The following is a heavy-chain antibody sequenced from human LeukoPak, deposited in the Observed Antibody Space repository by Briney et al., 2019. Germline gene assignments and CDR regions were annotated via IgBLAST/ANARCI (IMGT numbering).Heavy chain of an antibody. V-gene: IGHV4-34*01. CDR2: INHSGST. J-gene: IGHJ4*02. D-gene: IGHD3-10*01. CDR3: ARDALLHYYYGSGSYYNQKRGAVHFDY. Sequence: SETLSLTCAVYGGSFSGYYWSWIRQPPGKGLEWIGEINHSGSTNYNPSLKSRVTISVDTSKNQFSLKLSSVTAADTAVYYCARDALLHYYYGSGSYYNQKRGAVHFDYWGQGTLVTVSS. CDR1: GGSFSGYY.